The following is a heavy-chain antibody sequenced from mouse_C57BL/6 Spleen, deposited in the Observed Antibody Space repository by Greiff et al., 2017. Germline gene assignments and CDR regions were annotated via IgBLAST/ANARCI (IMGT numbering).Heavy chain of an antibody. CDR3: VSGGAMDY. CDR2: IRSKSNNYAT. J-gene: IGHJ4*01. V-gene: IGHV10-1*01. D-gene: IGHD1-1*02. CDR1: GFSFNTYA. Sequence: EVMLVESGGGLVQPKGSLKISCAASGFSFNTYAMTWVRQAPGKGLEWVARIRSKSNNYATYYTASVKDRFTISRDDSESMLYLQMNNLKTGDTAMYYCVSGGAMDYWGQGTSVPVAS.